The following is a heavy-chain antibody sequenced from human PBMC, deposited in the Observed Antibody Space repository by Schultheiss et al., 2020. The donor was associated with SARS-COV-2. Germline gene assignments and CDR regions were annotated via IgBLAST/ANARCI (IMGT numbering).Heavy chain of an antibody. J-gene: IGHJ4*02. Sequence: GGSLRLSCAASGFTFDDYAMHWVRQAPGKGLEWVSGISWNSGSIGYADSVKGRFTISRDNAKNSLYLQMNSLRAEDTAVYYCARERGGIAAAGTNLWGQGTLVTVSS. D-gene: IGHD6-13*01. CDR3: ARERGGIAAAGTNL. CDR1: GFTFDDYA. CDR2: ISWNSGSI. V-gene: IGHV3-9*01.